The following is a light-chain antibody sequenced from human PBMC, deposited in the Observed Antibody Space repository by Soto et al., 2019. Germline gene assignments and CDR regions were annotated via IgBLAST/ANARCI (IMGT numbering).Light chain of an antibody. Sequence: QSALTQPASVSGSPGQSITISCTGTSSDVGGYNYVSWCQQHPGKAPKLMIYDVSNRPSGVSNRFSGSKSGNTASLTISGLQAEDEADYYCSSYTSSSTLVVFGTGPKLTVL. J-gene: IGLJ1*01. CDR3: SSYTSSSTLVV. CDR2: DVS. V-gene: IGLV2-14*01. CDR1: SSDVGGYNY.